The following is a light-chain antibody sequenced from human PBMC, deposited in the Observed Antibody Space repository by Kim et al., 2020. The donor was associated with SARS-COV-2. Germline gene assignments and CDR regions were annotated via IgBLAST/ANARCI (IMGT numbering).Light chain of an antibody. Sequence: QSVLTQPPSVSGTPGQRVTISCSGSNSNIGSNAVSWYQQVPGMAPKLLIYGDDQWPSGVPDRFSGSKSGTAASLDISGLQSEDEADYYCAAWDDSLNGHVAFGGGTQPTVL. J-gene: IGLJ2*01. CDR2: GDD. CDR1: NSNIGSNA. CDR3: AAWDDSLNGHVA. V-gene: IGLV1-44*01.